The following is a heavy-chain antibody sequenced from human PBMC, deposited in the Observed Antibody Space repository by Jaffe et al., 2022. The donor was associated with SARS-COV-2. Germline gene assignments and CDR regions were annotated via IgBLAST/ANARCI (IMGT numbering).Heavy chain of an antibody. CDR1: GFTFGDYA. CDR3: AKLTGGYNFGANFDY. CDR2: ISWNSGSI. J-gene: IGHJ4*02. D-gene: IGHD5-18*01. Sequence: EVQLVESGGGLVQPGRSLRLSCAASGFTFGDYAMHWVRQAPGKGLEWVSGISWNSGSIDYADSVKGRFTISRDNAKNFLYLQMNSLRAEDTALYYCAKLTGGYNFGANFDYWGQGTLVTVSS. V-gene: IGHV3-9*01.